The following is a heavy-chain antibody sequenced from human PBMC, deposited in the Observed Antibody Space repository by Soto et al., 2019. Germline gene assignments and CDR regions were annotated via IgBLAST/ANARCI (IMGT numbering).Heavy chain of an antibody. D-gene: IGHD2-2*01. CDR3: AKRDCISTSCYDYYYYGMDV. CDR1: GFTFSSYA. V-gene: IGHV3-23*01. CDR2: ISGSGGST. Sequence: LRLSCAASGFTFSSYAMNWVRQAPGKGLEWVSAISGSGGSTYYADSVKGQFTISRDNSKNTLYLQINSLRAEDTAVYYCAKRDCISTSCYDYYYYGMDVWGQGTTVTVSS. J-gene: IGHJ6*02.